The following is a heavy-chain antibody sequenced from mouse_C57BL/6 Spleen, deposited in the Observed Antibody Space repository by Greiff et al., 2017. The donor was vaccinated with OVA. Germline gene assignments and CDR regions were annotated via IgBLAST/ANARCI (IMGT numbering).Heavy chain of an antibody. CDR1: GYTFTDYN. Sequence: VQLKESGPELVKPGASVKIPCKASGYTFTDYNLDWVKQSHGKSLEWIGDINPNNGGTIYNQKFKGKATLTVDKSSSTAYMELRSLTSEDTAVYYGARGGIYYGNYYAMDYRGQGTSVTVSS. D-gene: IGHD2-1*01. V-gene: IGHV1-18*01. CDR2: INPNNGGT. J-gene: IGHJ4*01. CDR3: ARGGIYYGNYYAMDY.